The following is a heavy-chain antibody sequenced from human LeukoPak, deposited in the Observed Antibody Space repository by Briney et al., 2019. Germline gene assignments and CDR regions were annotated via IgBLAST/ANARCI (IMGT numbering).Heavy chain of an antibody. CDR2: ISYDGTNK. Sequence: GRSLRLSCAASGFTFSSYGMHWVRQAPGKGLEWVAIISYDGTNKYYADSVKGRFTISRDNSKNSLYLQMHSLRPEDTAVYYCAKWGINWYPYYFDFWGQGTLVTVSS. CDR3: AKWGINWYPYYFDF. J-gene: IGHJ4*02. D-gene: IGHD6-13*01. V-gene: IGHV3-30*18. CDR1: GFTFSSYG.